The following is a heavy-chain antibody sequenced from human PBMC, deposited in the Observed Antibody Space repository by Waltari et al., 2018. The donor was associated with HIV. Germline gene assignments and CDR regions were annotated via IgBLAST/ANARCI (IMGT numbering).Heavy chain of an antibody. Sequence: QVQLQESGPGLVKPWETLSLTCNAPGGSLRNYNFNITRPSPEKGPAWICYIYGTGNTNYNPALKCRVTISSDTSKKQVLLKLNAVTAADTAMYYCASVLYWNPRGGAFNVWGPGTEVTVSS. D-gene: IGHD1-1*01. CDR1: GGSLRNYN. CDR3: ASVLYWNPRGGAFNV. V-gene: IGHV4-59*01. J-gene: IGHJ3*01. CDR2: IYGTGNT.